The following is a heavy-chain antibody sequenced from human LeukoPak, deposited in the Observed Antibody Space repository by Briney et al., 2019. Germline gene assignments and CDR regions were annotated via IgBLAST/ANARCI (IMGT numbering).Heavy chain of an antibody. Sequence: GGSLRLSCAASGFTFSSYGMHWVRQAPGKGLEWVAVISYDGSNKYYADSVKGRFTISRDNSKNTLYLQMNSLRAEDTAVYYCAKATGGYLYWYFDLWGRGTLVTVSS. V-gene: IGHV3-30*18. D-gene: IGHD2-8*02. CDR2: ISYDGSNK. CDR3: AKATGGYLYWYFDL. CDR1: GFTFSSYG. J-gene: IGHJ2*01.